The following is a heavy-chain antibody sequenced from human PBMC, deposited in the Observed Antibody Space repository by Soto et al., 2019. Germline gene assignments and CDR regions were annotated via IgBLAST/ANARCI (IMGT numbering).Heavy chain of an antibody. CDR2: IYYSGST. CDR3: ARVVASGSHESPEIYYYYGMDV. D-gene: IGHD1-26*01. CDR1: GGSISSGGYY. J-gene: IGHJ6*02. V-gene: IGHV4-31*03. Sequence: SETLSLTCTVSGGSISSGGYYWSWIRQHPGKGLEWIGYIYYSGSTYYNPSLKSRVTISVDTSKNQFSLKLSSVTAADTAVYYCARVVASGSHESPEIYYYYGMDVWGQGTTVTVSS.